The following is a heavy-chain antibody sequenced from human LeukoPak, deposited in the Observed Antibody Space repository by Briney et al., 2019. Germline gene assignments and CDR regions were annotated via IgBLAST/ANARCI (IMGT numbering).Heavy chain of an antibody. V-gene: IGHV3-23*01. D-gene: IGHD3-22*01. CDR2: ISGSGGST. Sequence: PGGSPRLSCAASGFTFSSYAMSWVRQAPGKGLEWVSAISGSGGSTYYADSVKGRFTISRDNSKNTLYLQMNSLRAEDTAVYYCAKGPTPYYYDSSGYYCFDYWGQGTLVTVSS. J-gene: IGHJ4*02. CDR3: AKGPTPYYYDSSGYYCFDY. CDR1: GFTFSSYA.